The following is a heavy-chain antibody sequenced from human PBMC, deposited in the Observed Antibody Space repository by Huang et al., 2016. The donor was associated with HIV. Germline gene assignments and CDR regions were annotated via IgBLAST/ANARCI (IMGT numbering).Heavy chain of an antibody. CDR1: GGPLSGQY. CDR2: GNHRGSA. J-gene: IGHJ3*02. Sequence: QVRLHQWGTGLVRPSETLSLTCAVYGGPLSGQYWSWVRLPPGGSLEWLGEGNHRGSANYNPSLNRRLSMSIDTSKKQFSLKLGSVTAADTALYYCARSLMGEDPFDIWGQGTLVTVSS. V-gene: IGHV4-34*01. D-gene: IGHD3-16*01. CDR3: ARSLMGEDPFDI.